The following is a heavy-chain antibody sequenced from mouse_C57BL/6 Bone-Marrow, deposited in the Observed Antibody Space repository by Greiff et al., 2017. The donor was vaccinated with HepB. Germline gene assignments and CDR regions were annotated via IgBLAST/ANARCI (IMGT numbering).Heavy chain of an antibody. CDR3: TRGGDYDVNYFDY. CDR2: ISSGGDYI. V-gene: IGHV5-9-1*02. Sequence: EVQRVESGEGLVKPGGSLKLSCAASGFTFSSYAMSWVRQTPEKRLEWVAYISSGGDYIYYADTVKGRFTISRDNARNTLYLQMSSLKSEDTAMYYCTRGGDYDVNYFDYWGQGTTLTVSS. D-gene: IGHD2-4*01. CDR1: GFTFSSYA. J-gene: IGHJ2*01.